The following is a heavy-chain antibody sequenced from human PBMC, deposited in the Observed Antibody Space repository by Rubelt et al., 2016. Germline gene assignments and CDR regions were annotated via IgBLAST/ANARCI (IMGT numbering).Heavy chain of an antibody. J-gene: IGHJ4*02. V-gene: IGHV3-48*01. Sequence: GVGLEWVSYISSSSGTIYYADSVKGRFTISRDNAKNSLYLQMNSLRAEDTAVYYCARDNARWLPESFDYWGQGTLVTVSS. CDR2: ISSSSGTI. D-gene: IGHD5-24*01. CDR3: ARDNARWLPESFDY.